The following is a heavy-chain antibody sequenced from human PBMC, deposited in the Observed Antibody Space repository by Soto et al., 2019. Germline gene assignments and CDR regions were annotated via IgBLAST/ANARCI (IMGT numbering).Heavy chain of an antibody. Sequence: SETLSLTCTVSGGSISSYYWSWIRQPPGKGLEWIGYIYYSGSTNYNPSLKSRVTISVDTSKNQFSLKLSSVTAADTAVYYCARLLRADFWSGYYHRGSYYYYGMDVWGQGTTVTVSS. CDR2: IYYSGST. V-gene: IGHV4-59*01. CDR1: GGSISSYY. CDR3: ARLLRADFWSGYYHRGSYYYYGMDV. D-gene: IGHD3-3*01. J-gene: IGHJ6*02.